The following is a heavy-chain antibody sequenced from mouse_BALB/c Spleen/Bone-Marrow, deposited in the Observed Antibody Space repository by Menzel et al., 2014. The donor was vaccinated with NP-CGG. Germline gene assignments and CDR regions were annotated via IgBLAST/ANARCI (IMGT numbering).Heavy chain of an antibody. V-gene: IGHV6-6*02. CDR2: IRLKSNNYAT. Sequence: QSGGGLVQPGGSMKLSCVASGFTFSNYWMNWVRQSPEKGLEWVAEIRLKSNNYATHYAESVKVRFTISRDDSKSSVYLQMNNLRAEDTGIYYCTTGFAYWGQGTLVTVSA. CDR3: TTGFAY. CDR1: GFTFSNYW. J-gene: IGHJ3*01.